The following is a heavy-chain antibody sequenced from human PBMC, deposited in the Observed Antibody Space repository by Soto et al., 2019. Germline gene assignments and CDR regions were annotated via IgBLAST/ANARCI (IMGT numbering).Heavy chain of an antibody. Sequence: EVQLVESGGGLVQPGGSLRLSCAASGFTFSSYWMHWVRQAPGKGLVWVSRINSAGSSTSYADSVKGRFTISRDNAKNTLYLQMNSLRAEDTAVYYCAVAVAGPTAIGYWGQGTLVTVSS. CDR1: GFTFSSYW. V-gene: IGHV3-74*01. J-gene: IGHJ4*02. D-gene: IGHD6-19*01. CDR3: AVAVAGPTAIGY. CDR2: INSAGSST.